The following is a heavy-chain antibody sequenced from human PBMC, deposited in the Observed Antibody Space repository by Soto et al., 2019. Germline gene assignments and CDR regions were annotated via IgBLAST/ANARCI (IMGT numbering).Heavy chain of an antibody. Sequence: QVQLVQSGAEVKKPGSSVKVSCKASGGTFSSYTISWVRQAPGQGLEWMGRSIPILGIANYAQKFQGRVTITADKSTSTAYMELSSLRSEDTAVYYCARPMVRGDGYYCFDPWGQGTLVIVS. D-gene: IGHD3-10*01. CDR2: SIPILGIA. CDR3: ARPMVRGDGYYCFDP. CDR1: GGTFSSYT. J-gene: IGHJ5*02. V-gene: IGHV1-69*02.